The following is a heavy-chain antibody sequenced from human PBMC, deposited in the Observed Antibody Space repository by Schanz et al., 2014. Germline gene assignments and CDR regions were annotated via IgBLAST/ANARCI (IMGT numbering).Heavy chain of an antibody. CDR2: IWYDGSNK. V-gene: IGHV3-33*08. CDR3: TADLWFGAVWGVW. J-gene: IGHJ4*02. CDR1: GFTFSTHA. Sequence: MQLLESGGGLIQPGGSLRLSCAASGFTFSTHAMSWVRQAPGKGLEWVAVIWYDGSNKYYADSVKGRFTISRDNSKNTLFRQMTSLQPEDTAVYYCTADLWFGAVWGVWWGQGTLVTVSS. D-gene: IGHD3-10*01.